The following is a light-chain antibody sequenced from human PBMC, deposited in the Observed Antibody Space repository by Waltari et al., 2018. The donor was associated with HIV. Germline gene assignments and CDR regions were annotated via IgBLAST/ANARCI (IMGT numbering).Light chain of an antibody. V-gene: IGLV3-21*02. CDR2: DDS. Sequence: SNVLTQPPSVSVAPGQMARITCGGNNIGSKSVHWYQQKPGQAPVVVVFDDSDRPSGIPERFSGSNSANTATLTISTVEAGDEADYYCQVWDSRRDWVFGGGTKLTVL. J-gene: IGLJ3*02. CDR3: QVWDSRRDWV. CDR1: NIGSKS.